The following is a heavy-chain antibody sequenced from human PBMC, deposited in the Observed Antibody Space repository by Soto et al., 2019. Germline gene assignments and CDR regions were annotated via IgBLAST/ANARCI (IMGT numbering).Heavy chain of an antibody. D-gene: IGHD2-21*02. CDR3: ARRVTGWFDP. CDR2: IIPIFGTA. CDR1: GGTFSSYA. V-gene: IGHV1-69*13. Sequence: GASVKVSCKASGGTFSSYAISWVRQAPGQGLEWMGGIIPIFGTANYAQKFQGRVTITADESTSTAYMELRSLRSDDTAVYYCARRVTGWFDPWGQGTLVTVSS. J-gene: IGHJ5*02.